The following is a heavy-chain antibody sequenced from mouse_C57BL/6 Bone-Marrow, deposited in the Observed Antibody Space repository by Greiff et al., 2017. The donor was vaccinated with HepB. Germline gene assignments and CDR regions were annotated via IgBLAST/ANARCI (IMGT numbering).Heavy chain of an antibody. CDR1: GYTFTSYW. J-gene: IGHJ4*01. CDR3: ARFYYAMDY. V-gene: IGHV1-7*01. CDR2: INPSSGYT. Sequence: QVQLKESGAELAKPGASVKLSCKASGYTFTSYWMHWVKQRPGQGLEWIGYINPSSGYTKYNQKFKDKATLPADKSSSTAYMQLSSLTYEDSAVYYCARFYYAMDYWGQGTSVTVSS.